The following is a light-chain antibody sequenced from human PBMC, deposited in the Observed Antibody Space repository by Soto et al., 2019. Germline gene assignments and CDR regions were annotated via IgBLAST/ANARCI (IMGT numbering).Light chain of an antibody. J-gene: IGKJ5*01. Sequence: EIVLTQSPGTLSLSPGERAPLSCGVSQSVTSSYLAWYQQKPGQAPRLLIYGASSRATGIPDRFSGSGSGTDFTLTISRVEPEDFAVYYCQQYGSSLITFGQGTRLEIK. CDR2: GAS. CDR3: QQYGSSLIT. CDR1: QSVTSSY. V-gene: IGKV3-20*01.